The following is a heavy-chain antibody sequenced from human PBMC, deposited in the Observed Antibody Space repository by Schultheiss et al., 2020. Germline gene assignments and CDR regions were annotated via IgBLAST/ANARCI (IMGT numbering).Heavy chain of an antibody. J-gene: IGHJ4*02. CDR3: ARTGYSSSWTDFDY. V-gene: IGHV2-5*08. Sequence: SGPTLVKPTQTLTLTCTFSGFSLSTSGMCVSWIRQPPGKALEWLALIYWDDDKRYSPSLKSRLTITKDTSKNQVVLTMTNMDPVDTATYYCARTGYSSSWTDFDYWGQGTLVTVSS. D-gene: IGHD6-13*01. CDR1: GFSLSTSGMC. CDR2: IYWDDDK.